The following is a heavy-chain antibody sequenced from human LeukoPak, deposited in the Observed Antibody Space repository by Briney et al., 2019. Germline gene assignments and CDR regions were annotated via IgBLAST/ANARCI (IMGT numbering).Heavy chain of an antibody. CDR3: ASLYNWAN. J-gene: IGHJ4*02. Sequence: PGGSLRLSCAASGFTVTSNYMNWVRQAPGKGLEWGSSISSSSSYIYYADSVKGRFTISRDNAKNSLYLQMNSLRAEDTAVYYCASLYNWANWGQGTLVTVSS. CDR1: GFTVTSNY. V-gene: IGHV3-21*01. D-gene: IGHD1-20*01. CDR2: ISSSSSYI.